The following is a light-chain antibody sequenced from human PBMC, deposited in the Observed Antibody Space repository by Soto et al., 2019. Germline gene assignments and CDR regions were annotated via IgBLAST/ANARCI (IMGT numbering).Light chain of an antibody. CDR2: DVS. V-gene: IGLV2-14*01. J-gene: IGLJ2*01. CDR3: SAYTSSSTGVI. Sequence: QYALTKPASVSVSPGQSITISWTGTSSDVGGYNFVSWYQQHPGKGPKLMIYDVSNRPSGVSDRFSGSKSGTTASLTISGHQTEDDADYAGSAYTSSSTGVIFAGGTKLTDL. CDR1: SSDVGGYNF.